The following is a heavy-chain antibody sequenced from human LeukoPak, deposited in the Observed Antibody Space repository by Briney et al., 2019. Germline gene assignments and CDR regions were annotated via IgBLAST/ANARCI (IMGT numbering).Heavy chain of an antibody. CDR3: ARDQTGTGDSSGYYGLYYFDY. CDR1: GFTFTSYW. D-gene: IGHD3-22*01. V-gene: IGHV3-7*01. CDR2: IKQDGSEK. Sequence: GGSLRISCAASGFTFTSYWMSWVRQAQGKGLEWVANIKQDGSEKYYVDSVKGRFTISRDNAKNSLYLQMNSLRAEDTAVYYCARDQTGTGDSSGYYGLYYFDYWGQGTLVTVSS. J-gene: IGHJ4*02.